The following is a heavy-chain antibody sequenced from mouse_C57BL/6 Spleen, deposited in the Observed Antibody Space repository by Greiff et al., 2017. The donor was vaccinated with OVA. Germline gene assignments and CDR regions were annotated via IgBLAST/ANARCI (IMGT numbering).Heavy chain of an antibody. D-gene: IGHD3-3*01. J-gene: IGHJ2*01. CDR2: INYDGSST. Sequence: EVKLMESEGGLVQPGSSMKLSCTASGFTFSDYYMAWVRQVPEKGLEWVANINYDGSSTYYLDSLKSRFIISRDNAKNILYLQMSSLKSEDTATYYCAREGDEGFDYWGQGTTLTVSS. CDR1: GFTFSDYY. V-gene: IGHV5-16*01. CDR3: AREGDEGFDY.